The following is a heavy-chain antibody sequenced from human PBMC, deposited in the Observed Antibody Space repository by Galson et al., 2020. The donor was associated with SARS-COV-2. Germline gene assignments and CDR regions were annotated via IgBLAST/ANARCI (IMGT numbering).Heavy chain of an antibody. Sequence: ASVKDSCKASGYTFTSYGISWVRQAPGQGLEWMGWISAYNGNTNYAQKLQGRVTMTTDTSTSTADMELRSLRSDDTAVYYCARDSEYYDLIYGMDVWGQGTTVTVSS. CDR3: ARDSEYYDLIYGMDV. V-gene: IGHV1-18*01. CDR1: GYTFTSYG. CDR2: ISAYNGNT. J-gene: IGHJ6*02. D-gene: IGHD3-3*01.